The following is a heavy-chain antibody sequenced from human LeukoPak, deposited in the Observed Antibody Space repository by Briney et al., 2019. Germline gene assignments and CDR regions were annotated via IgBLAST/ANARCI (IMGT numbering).Heavy chain of an antibody. CDR2: ISAYNGNT. V-gene: IGHV1-18*01. Sequence: GASVKVSCKASGYTFTSYGISWVRQAPGQGLEWMGWISAYNGNTNYAQKLQGRVTMTTDTSTSTAYMELRSLRSDDTAAYYCARLTRIYYYDSSGYYGGSWFDPWGQGTLVTVSS. CDR1: GYTFTSYG. J-gene: IGHJ5*02. D-gene: IGHD3-22*01. CDR3: ARLTRIYYYDSSGYYGGSWFDP.